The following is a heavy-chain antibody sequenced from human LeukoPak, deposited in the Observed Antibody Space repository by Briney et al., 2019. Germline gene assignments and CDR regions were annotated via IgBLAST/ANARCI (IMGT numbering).Heavy chain of an antibody. J-gene: IGHJ3*02. D-gene: IGHD2-15*01. CDR1: GYTFTSYD. CDR3: ASRGHCSGGSCYHDAFDI. Sequence: SVKVSCKASGYTFTSYDINWVRQATGQGLEWMGRIIPILGIANYAQKFQGRVTITADKSTSTAYMELSSLRSEDTAVYYCASRGHCSGGSCYHDAFDIWGQGTMVTVSS. V-gene: IGHV1-69*04. CDR2: IIPILGIA.